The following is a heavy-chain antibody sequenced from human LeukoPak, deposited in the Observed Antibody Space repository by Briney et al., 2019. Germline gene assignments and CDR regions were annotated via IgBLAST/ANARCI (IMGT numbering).Heavy chain of an antibody. CDR1: GFTFSDYG. CDR3: ARTRYNSGRGDY. Sequence: GGSLRLSCAASGFTFSDYGMHWVRQAPGKGLEWVAVIWYDGTNKYYADSVEGRFTISRDNSKNTLYLHMNSLRAEDTAVYYCARTRYNSGRGDYWGQGTPVTVSP. J-gene: IGHJ4*02. D-gene: IGHD6-19*01. V-gene: IGHV3-33*01. CDR2: IWYDGTNK.